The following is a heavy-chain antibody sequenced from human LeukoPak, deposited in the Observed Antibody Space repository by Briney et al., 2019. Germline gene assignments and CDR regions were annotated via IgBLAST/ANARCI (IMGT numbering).Heavy chain of an antibody. V-gene: IGHV3-49*04. CDR2: IRSKTYGGTT. Sequence: GGSLRLSCTTPGFTFGDYAMSWVRQAPGKGLDWVGFIRSKTYGGTTEYAASVKGRFTISRDDSKSIAYLQMNSLKTEDTAVYSCTRGTVYGGNLFWGQGTLVTVSS. CDR1: GFTFGDYA. CDR3: TRGTVYGGNLF. D-gene: IGHD4-23*01. J-gene: IGHJ4*02.